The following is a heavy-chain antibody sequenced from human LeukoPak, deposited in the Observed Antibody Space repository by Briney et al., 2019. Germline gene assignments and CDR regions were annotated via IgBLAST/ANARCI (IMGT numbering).Heavy chain of an antibody. V-gene: IGHV4-59*06. Sequence: PSETLSLTCTVSGGSISSNYWSWIRQHPGKGLEWIGYIYYSGSTYYNPSLKSRVTISVDTSKNQFSLKLSSVTAADTAVYYCARDRRHYYDSSGYHDYWGQGTLVTVSS. CDR2: IYYSGST. CDR3: ARDRRHYYDSSGYHDY. D-gene: IGHD3-22*01. CDR1: GGSISSNY. J-gene: IGHJ4*02.